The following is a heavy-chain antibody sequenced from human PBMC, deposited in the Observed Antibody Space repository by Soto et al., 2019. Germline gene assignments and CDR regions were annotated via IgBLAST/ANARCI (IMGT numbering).Heavy chain of an antibody. Sequence: SETLSLTCAVSGGSISSSNWWSWVRQPPGKGLGWIGEIYHSGSTNYNPSLKSRVTISVDKSKNQFSLKLSSVTAADTAVYYCARCYGSGSSYYYYYGMDVWGQGTTVTV. CDR2: IYHSGST. CDR1: GGSISSSNW. CDR3: ARCYGSGSSYYYYYGMDV. V-gene: IGHV4-4*02. J-gene: IGHJ6*02. D-gene: IGHD3-10*01.